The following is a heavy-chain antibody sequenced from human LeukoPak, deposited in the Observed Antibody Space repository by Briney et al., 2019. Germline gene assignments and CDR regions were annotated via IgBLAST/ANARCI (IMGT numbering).Heavy chain of an antibody. D-gene: IGHD3-10*01. J-gene: IGHJ4*02. CDR3: AKKANYYGSGSHKVYFDY. Sequence: GGSLRLSCAASGFTFSSYGMHWVRQAPGKGLEWVAVISYDGSNKYYADSVKGRFTISRDNSKNTLYLQMNSLRAEDTAVYYCAKKANYYGSGSHKVYFDYWGQGTLVTVSS. CDR2: ISYDGSNK. CDR1: GFTFSSYG. V-gene: IGHV3-30*18.